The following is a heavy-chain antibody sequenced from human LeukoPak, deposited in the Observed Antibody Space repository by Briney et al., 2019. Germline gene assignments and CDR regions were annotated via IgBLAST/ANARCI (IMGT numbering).Heavy chain of an antibody. CDR2: ISSSSSYI. CDR1: RFTFSFYT. J-gene: IGHJ4*02. Sequence: PGGSLRLSCATSRFTFSFYTMNWVRQAPGKGLEWVSSISSSSSYIYYADSVKGRFTISRDNAKNSLYLQMNSLRAEDTAVYYCARDGYGDYAPDYWGQGTLVTVSS. D-gene: IGHD4-17*01. CDR3: ARDGYGDYAPDY. V-gene: IGHV3-21*01.